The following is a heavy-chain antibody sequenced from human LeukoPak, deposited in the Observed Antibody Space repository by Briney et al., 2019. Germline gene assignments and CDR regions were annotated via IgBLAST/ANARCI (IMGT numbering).Heavy chain of an antibody. J-gene: IGHJ3*02. CDR1: GFTFSSYS. V-gene: IGHV3-21*01. Sequence: PGGSLRLSCAASGFTFSSYSMNWVRQAPGKGLEWVSSISSSYIYYADSVKGRFTISRDNAKNSLYLQMNSLRAEDTAVYYCARDLVGGAFDIWGQGTMVTVSS. D-gene: IGHD1-26*01. CDR2: ISSSYI. CDR3: ARDLVGGAFDI.